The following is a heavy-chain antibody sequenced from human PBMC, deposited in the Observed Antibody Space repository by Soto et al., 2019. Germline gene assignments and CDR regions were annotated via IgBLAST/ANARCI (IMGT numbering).Heavy chain of an antibody. CDR1: GGSISSSSYY. Sequence: PSETLSLTCTVSGGSISSSSYYWGWIRQPPGKGLEWIGSIYYSGSTYYNPSLKSRVTISVDTSKNQFSLKLSSVTAADTAVYYCARHGIQLWLIEKEIFDYWGQGTLVTVSS. CDR3: ARHGIQLWLIEKEIFDY. J-gene: IGHJ4*02. D-gene: IGHD5-18*01. V-gene: IGHV4-39*01. CDR2: IYYSGST.